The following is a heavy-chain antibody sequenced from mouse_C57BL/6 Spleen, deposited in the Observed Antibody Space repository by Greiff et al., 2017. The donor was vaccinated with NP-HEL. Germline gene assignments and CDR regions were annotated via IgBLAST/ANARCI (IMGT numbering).Heavy chain of an antibody. CDR1: GYTFTDYN. J-gene: IGHJ2*01. D-gene: IGHD1-1*01. CDR2: INPNNGGT. CDR3: ARGTTVSFGY. V-gene: IGHV1-22*01. Sequence: EVQLQQSGPELVKPGASVKMSCKASGYTFTDYNMHWVKQSHGKSLEWIGYINPNNGGTSYNQKFKGKATLTVNKSSSTAYMEHRSLTSEDSAVYYCARGTTVSFGYWGQGTTLTVSS.